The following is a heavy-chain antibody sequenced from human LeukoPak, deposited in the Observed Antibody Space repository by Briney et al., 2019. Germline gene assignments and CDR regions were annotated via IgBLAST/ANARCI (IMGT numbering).Heavy chain of an antibody. CDR3: ARVWDYYDSSGYYSGRHFDY. CDR1: GYSISSGYY. D-gene: IGHD3-22*01. V-gene: IGHV4-38-2*02. Sequence: SETLSLTCTVSGYSISSGYYWGWIRQPPGKGLEWIGSIYHSGSTYYNPSLKSRVTISVDTSKNQFSLKLSSVTAADTAVYYCARVWDYYDSSGYYSGRHFDYWGQGTLVTVSS. CDR2: IYHSGST. J-gene: IGHJ4*02.